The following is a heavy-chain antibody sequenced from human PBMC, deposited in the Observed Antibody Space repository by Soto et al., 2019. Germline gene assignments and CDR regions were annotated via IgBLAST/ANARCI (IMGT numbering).Heavy chain of an antibody. CDR3: ARRGY. V-gene: IGHV3-30-3*01. CDR2: ISYDGSNK. Sequence: QVQLVESGGGVVQPGRSLRLSCAASGFTFSSYAMHWVRQAPGKGLEWVAVISYDGSNKYYADSVKGRFTISRDNSKNTLYLQMNSLRAEDTAVYYCARRGYWGQGTLVTVSS. J-gene: IGHJ4*02. CDR1: GFTFSSYA.